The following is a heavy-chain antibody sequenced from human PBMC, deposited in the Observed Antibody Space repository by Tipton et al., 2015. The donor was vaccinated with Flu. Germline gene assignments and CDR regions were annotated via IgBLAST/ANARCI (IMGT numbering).Heavy chain of an antibody. D-gene: IGHD6-19*01. J-gene: IGHJ4*02. CDR3: ARSRAEGGSPYYFDY. Sequence: RSLRLSCLASGLTFSSFAMHWVRQAPGKGPEWVAVISYHGSNKYYADSVKGRFTISRDNSKNTLYLQMSSLRAEDTAMYYCARSRAEGGSPYYFDYWGQGTLVTVSS. CDR1: GLTFSSFA. CDR2: ISYHGSNK. V-gene: IGHV3-30*04.